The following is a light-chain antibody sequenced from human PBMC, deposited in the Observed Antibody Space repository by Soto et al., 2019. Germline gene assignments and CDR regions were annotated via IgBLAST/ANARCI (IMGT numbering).Light chain of an antibody. V-gene: IGLV2-8*01. J-gene: IGLJ1*01. CDR3: SSYAGSSYV. CDR2: EVS. CDR1: SSDVGGYNY. Sequence: LTQPPSASGSPGQSVSISCTGTSSDVGGYNYVSWYQQHPGKAPKLMIYEVSKRPSGVPDRFSGSKSGNTASLTVSGLQAEDEADYYCSSYAGSSYVFGTGTKVTVL.